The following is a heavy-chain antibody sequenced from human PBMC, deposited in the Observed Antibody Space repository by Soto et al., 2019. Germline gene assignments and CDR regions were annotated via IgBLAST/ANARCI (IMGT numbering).Heavy chain of an antibody. Sequence: SETLSLTCSVSGGSTSSYYWNWIRQPPGKGLEWIGYVYYSGSTNYNPSLKSRVTISVDTSKNQFSLKLSSVTAADTAVYYCASMIPLGYCSSTSCPMGAFDIWGQGTMVTVSS. CDR3: ASMIPLGYCSSTSCPMGAFDI. CDR1: GGSTSSYY. J-gene: IGHJ3*02. V-gene: IGHV4-59*01. CDR2: VYYSGST. D-gene: IGHD2-2*01.